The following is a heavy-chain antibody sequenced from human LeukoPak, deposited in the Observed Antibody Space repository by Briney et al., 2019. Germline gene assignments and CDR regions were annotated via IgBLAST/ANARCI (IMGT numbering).Heavy chain of an antibody. J-gene: IGHJ5*02. CDR2: IYSGGNR. D-gene: IGHD3-10*01. V-gene: IGHV3-66*01. Sequence: GGSPRLSRAASGFTLSSNYMNLVRQTPGKGLEWVSVIYSGGNRYYAHSVKGRFTISRDKSKNTVYLQMNSLRAEDTAVYYCARDLSMGVIRYWFDPWGQGTLVTVSS. CDR1: GFTLSSNY. CDR3: ARDLSMGVIRYWFDP.